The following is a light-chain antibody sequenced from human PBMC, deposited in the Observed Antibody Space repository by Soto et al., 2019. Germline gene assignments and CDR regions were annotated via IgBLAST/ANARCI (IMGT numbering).Light chain of an antibody. CDR1: SSDVGNYNY. Sequence: QSALTQPASVSGSPGQSITISCTGTSSDVGNYNYVSWYQQHPGKVPKLMIYYVSNRPSGVSNRFSGSKSGNTASLTISGLQTEDEVDYYCSSYTSSRTLVFGTGTKVTVL. V-gene: IGLV2-14*03. CDR3: SSYTSSRTLV. J-gene: IGLJ1*01. CDR2: YVS.